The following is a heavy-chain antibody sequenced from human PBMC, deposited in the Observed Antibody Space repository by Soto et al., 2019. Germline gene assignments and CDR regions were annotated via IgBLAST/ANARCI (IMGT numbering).Heavy chain of an antibody. D-gene: IGHD2-2*02. V-gene: IGHV3-23*01. CDR3: AKGQYPSQR. CDR1: GFTFSTYA. J-gene: IGHJ4*02. Sequence: EVQLLESGGGLVQPGGSLRLSCAASGFTFSTYAMSWVRQAPGKGLEWVSGISGSGGTKYYADSVKGRFTISRDNSKSALYLQRDSLRAEDTAVYYCAKGQYPSQRWGQGTLVTVSS. CDR2: ISGSGGTK.